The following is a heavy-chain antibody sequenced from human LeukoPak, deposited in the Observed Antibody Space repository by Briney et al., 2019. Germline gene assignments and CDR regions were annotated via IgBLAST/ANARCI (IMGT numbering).Heavy chain of an antibody. CDR2: IYYSGST. CDR3: ARELYCSGGSCYEGGAQL. V-gene: IGHV4-39*07. Sequence: SETLSLTCSVSGGSLSSYYWGWIRQPPGMGLEWIGSIYYSGSTYYNPSLKSRVTISVDTSKNQFSLKLSSVTAADTAVYYCARELYCSGGSCYEGGAQLWGQGTLVTVSS. D-gene: IGHD2-15*01. CDR1: GGSLSSYY. J-gene: IGHJ1*01.